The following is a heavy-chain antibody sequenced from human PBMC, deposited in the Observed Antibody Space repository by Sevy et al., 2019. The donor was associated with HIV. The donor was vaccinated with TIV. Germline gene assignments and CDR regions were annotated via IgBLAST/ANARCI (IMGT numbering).Heavy chain of an antibody. CDR2: INAGNGNT. CDR3: SGNFHGKVSITREKSASKAYMELSSLRSEDTAVYYCASDYFGSGTFYNGNFFDY. D-gene: IGHD3-10*01. J-gene: IGHJ4*02. V-gene: IGHV1-3*01. Sequence: ASVKVSCKASGYTFTSYAFHWVRQAPGQRLEWMGWINAGNGNTKYSEKFQGRVTINRDTSASTAYMEPSSLRTTGKDKKKNSGNFHGKVSITREKSASKAYMELSSLRSEDTAVYYCASDYFGSGTFYNGNFFDYWGQGTLVTVSS. CDR1: GYTFTSYA.